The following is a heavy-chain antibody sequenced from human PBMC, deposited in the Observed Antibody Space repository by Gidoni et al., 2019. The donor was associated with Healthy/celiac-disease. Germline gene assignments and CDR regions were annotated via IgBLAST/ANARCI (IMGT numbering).Heavy chain of an antibody. Sequence: EVQLVESGGGLVKPGGSLRLSCAASGFTFSNAWMRWVRQAPGKGLEWVGRIKSKTDGGTTDYAAPVKGRFTISRDDSKNTLYLQMNSLKTEDTAVYYCTTGGAVAGDGLAAYFDYWGQGTLVTVSS. CDR3: TTGGAVAGDGLAAYFDY. CDR2: IKSKTDGGTT. V-gene: IGHV3-15*01. CDR1: GFTFSNAW. D-gene: IGHD6-19*01. J-gene: IGHJ4*02.